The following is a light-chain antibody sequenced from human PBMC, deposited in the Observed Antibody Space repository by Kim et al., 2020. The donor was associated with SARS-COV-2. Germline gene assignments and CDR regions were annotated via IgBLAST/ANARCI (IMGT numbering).Light chain of an antibody. CDR2: GAS. J-gene: IGKJ2*01. V-gene: IGKV3-20*01. CDR1: QSVSSSY. CDR3: QQYGSSPLYT. Sequence: EIVLTQSPGTLSLSPGERATLSCRASQSVSSSYLAWYQQKPGQAPRLLIYGASSRATGIPDRFSGSGSGTDFTHTISRLEPEDFAVYYCQQYGSSPLYTLGQRTEREI.